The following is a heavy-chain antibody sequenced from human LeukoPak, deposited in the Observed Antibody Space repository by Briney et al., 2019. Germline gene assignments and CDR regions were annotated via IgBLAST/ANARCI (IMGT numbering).Heavy chain of an antibody. CDR2: IYPGDSDT. Sequence: GEALKISCKGSGYSFTSYWIGWVRQMPGKGLEWMGIIYPGDSDTRYSPSFQGQVTISADKSISTAYLQWSSLKASDTAMYGLTGMNAFDIWGQGTMVTVSS. V-gene: IGHV5-51*01. CDR1: GYSFTSYW. J-gene: IGHJ3*02. D-gene: IGHD7-27*01. CDR3: TGMNAFDI.